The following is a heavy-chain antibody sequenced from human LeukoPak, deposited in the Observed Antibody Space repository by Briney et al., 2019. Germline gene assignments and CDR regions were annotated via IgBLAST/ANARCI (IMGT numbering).Heavy chain of an antibody. Sequence: GGSLRLSCAASGFTFDDYGMSWVRQAPGKGLEWVSGLNWNGGSTGYADSVKGRFTISRDNAKNSLYLQMNSLRAEDTALYYCARDGVAATNSDYWGQGTLVTVSS. D-gene: IGHD2-15*01. CDR1: GFTFDDYG. CDR2: LNWNGGST. J-gene: IGHJ4*02. V-gene: IGHV3-20*04. CDR3: ARDGVAATNSDY.